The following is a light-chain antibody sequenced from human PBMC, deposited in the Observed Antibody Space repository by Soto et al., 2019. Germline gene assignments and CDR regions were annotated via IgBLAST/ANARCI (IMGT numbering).Light chain of an antibody. CDR2: LGS. J-gene: IGKJ1*01. V-gene: IGKV2-28*01. CDR3: QQYGSSPPEA. CDR1: QSLLHSNGYDY. Sequence: DIVMTQSPLSLPVTPGEPASISCRSSQSLLHSNGYDYLDWYLQKPGQSPQLLIYLGSNRASGVPERYSGSGSGTDFTLKISRLEPEDFAVYYCQQYGSSPPEAFGQGTKVEIK.